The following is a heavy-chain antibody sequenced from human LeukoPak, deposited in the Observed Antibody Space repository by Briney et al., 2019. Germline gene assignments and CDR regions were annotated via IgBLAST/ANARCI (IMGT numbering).Heavy chain of an antibody. V-gene: IGHV4-39*01. Sequence: SETLSLTCTVSGGSISSSSYYWGWIRQPPGKRLEWIGSIYYSGSTYYNPSLKSRVTISVDTSKNQFSLKLSSVTAVDTAVYYCARHERDSSSWSTGSYWGQGTLVTVSS. D-gene: IGHD6-13*01. CDR2: IYYSGST. CDR3: ARHERDSSSWSTGSY. J-gene: IGHJ4*02. CDR1: GGSISSSSYY.